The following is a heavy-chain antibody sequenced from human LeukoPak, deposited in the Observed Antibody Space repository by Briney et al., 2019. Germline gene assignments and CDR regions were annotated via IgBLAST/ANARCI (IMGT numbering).Heavy chain of an antibody. CDR2: ISSSSSTI. Sequence: GALRLSCAASGFTFSSYSMNWVRQAPGKGLEWVSYISSSSSTIYYADSVKGRFTISRDNAKNSLYLQMDSLRAEDTAVYYCARDFGTAVAGNLFDYWGQGTLVTVSS. CDR1: GFTFSSYS. J-gene: IGHJ4*02. D-gene: IGHD6-19*01. CDR3: ARDFGTAVAGNLFDY. V-gene: IGHV3-48*04.